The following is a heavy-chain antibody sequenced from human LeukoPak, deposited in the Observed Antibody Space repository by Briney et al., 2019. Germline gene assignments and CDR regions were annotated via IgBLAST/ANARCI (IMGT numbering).Heavy chain of an antibody. J-gene: IGHJ4*02. V-gene: IGHV3-7*01. CDR1: GFTFSSYW. CDR3: ARDGAPDAHCSSTTCAIR. D-gene: IGHD2-2*01. Sequence: GSLRLSCAASGFTFSSYWMNWVRQAPGKGLEWVANIKQDGSEKYYVDSVKGRFTISRDNAKNSLYLQMNSLRVEDTAVYYCARDGAPDAHCSSTTCAIRWGQGTLVTVSS. CDR2: IKQDGSEK.